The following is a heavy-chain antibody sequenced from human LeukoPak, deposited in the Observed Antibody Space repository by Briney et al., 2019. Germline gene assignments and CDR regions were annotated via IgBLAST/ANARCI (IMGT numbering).Heavy chain of an antibody. CDR2: INHSGSA. CDR3: ALSTTRVTTRTLDY. J-gene: IGHJ4*02. V-gene: IGHV4-34*01. D-gene: IGHD4-17*01. CDR1: GDSFIGYY. Sequence: SENLSLNCVAYGDSFIGYYWTWIRQPPDKGLEWIGEINHSGSARYNPSLRSRVTISIDTSENQSSLRLNSVTAADSGVYYCALSTTRVTTRTLDYWAQGTLVTVSS.